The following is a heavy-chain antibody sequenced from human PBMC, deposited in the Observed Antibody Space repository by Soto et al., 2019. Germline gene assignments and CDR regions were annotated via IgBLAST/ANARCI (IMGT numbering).Heavy chain of an antibody. J-gene: IGHJ5*02. Sequence: QVQLQESGPGLVKPSQTLSLTCTVSGGSISSGCYYWSWIRQHPGKGLEWIGYIYYSGSTYYNPSLKSRVTISVDPSKNHFSLKLSSVTAADTAVYYCARASSTRGYSYGYWFDPWGQGTLVTVSS. V-gene: IGHV4-31*03. CDR1: GGSISSGCYY. CDR3: ARASSTRGYSYGYWFDP. D-gene: IGHD5-18*01. CDR2: IYYSGST.